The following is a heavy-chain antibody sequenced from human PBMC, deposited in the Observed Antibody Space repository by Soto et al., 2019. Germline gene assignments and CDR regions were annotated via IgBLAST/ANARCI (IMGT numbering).Heavy chain of an antibody. CDR2: IWYDGSKQ. CDR3: AREDCSGGFCLSGGV. D-gene: IGHD2-15*01. Sequence: GGSLRLSCGTSGFTFRHYGMHWVRQAPGKGLEWVAVIWYDGSKQYYADSVKGRFTISRDYSKNTLYLQMDSLRVEDTAVYYCAREDCSGGFCLSGGVWRQGTTVTVSS. CDR1: GFTFRHYG. J-gene: IGHJ6*02. V-gene: IGHV3-33*01.